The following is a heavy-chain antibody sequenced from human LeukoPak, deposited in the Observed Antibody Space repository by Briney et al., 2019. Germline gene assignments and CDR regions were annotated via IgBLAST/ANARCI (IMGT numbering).Heavy chain of an antibody. Sequence: AGGSLRLSCAASGFTFSSYAMSWVRQAPGKGLEWVSAISGSGGSTYYADSVKGRFTISRDNSKNTLYLQMNSLRAEDTAVYYCAKDLVSGYHYYFDYWGQGTLVTVSS. CDR1: GFTFSSYA. D-gene: IGHD3-22*01. CDR3: AKDLVSGYHYYFDY. V-gene: IGHV3-23*01. J-gene: IGHJ4*02. CDR2: ISGSGGST.